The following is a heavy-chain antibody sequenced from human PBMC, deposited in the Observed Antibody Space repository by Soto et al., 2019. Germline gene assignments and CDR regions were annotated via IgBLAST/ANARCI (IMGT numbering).Heavy chain of an antibody. D-gene: IGHD6-6*01. CDR2: INPYNGNT. J-gene: IGHJ4*02. CDR3: ARRQLVSWGPFDY. V-gene: IGHV1-18*01. CDR1: GYTFTNYG. Sequence: ASVKVSCKASGYTFTNYGLSWVRQAPGQGLEWMGWINPYNGNTDYAQKVQGRVTMTTDTSTTTAFMELRSLRSDDTAVYHCARRQLVSWGPFDYWGQGTLVTVSS.